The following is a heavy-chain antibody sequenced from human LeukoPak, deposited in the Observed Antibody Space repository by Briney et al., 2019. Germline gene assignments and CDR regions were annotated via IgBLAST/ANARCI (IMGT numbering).Heavy chain of an antibody. J-gene: IGHJ3*01. D-gene: IGHD1-14*01. V-gene: IGHV3-23*01. Sequence: PGGSLRLSCAASGFTFSNYVMSWVRQAPGKGLEWVSGISAGGATTHYADSVKGRFTMSRDNSKKTVYLQMNSLRAEDTAIYYCAKGKVNHDGAFDFWGQGTMVTVSS. CDR3: AKGKVNHDGAFDF. CDR2: ISAGGATT. CDR1: GFTFSNYV.